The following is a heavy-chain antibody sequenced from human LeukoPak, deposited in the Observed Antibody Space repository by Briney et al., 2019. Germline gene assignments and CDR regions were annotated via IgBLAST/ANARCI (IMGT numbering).Heavy chain of an antibody. CDR1: GGSISSSSYY. CDR3: ARGTTVTVNYYYMDV. V-gene: IGHV4-39*07. J-gene: IGHJ6*03. CDR2: IYYSGST. D-gene: IGHD4-11*01. Sequence: PSETLSLTCTVSGGSISSSSYYWGWIRQPPGKGLEWIGSIYYSGSTYYNPSLESRVTISVDTSKNQFSLKLSSVTAADTAVYYCARGTTVTVNYYYMDVWGKGTTVTVSS.